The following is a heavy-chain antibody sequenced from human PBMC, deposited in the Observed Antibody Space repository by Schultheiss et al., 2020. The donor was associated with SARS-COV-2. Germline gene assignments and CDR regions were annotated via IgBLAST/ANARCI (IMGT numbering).Heavy chain of an antibody. CDR3: TTGHCSSTSCSSRWFDP. CDR2: IKSKTDGGTT. CDR1: GFTFSNAW. J-gene: IGHJ5*02. Sequence: GGSLRLSCAASGFTFSNAWMSWVRQAPGKGLEWVGRIKSKTDGGTTDYAAPVKGRFTISRDDSKNTLYLQMNSLKTEDTAVYYCTTGHCSSTSCSSRWFDPWGQGTLVTVSS. D-gene: IGHD2-2*01. V-gene: IGHV3-15*01.